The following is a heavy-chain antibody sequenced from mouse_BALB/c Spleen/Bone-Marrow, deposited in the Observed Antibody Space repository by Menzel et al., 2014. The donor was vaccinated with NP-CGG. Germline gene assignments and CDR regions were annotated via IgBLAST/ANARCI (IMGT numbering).Heavy chain of an antibody. CDR1: GYSFAGYT. CDR3: AREGYGSSYGLAY. V-gene: IGHV1-31*01. CDR2: INPYNGGS. Sequence: EVQLQESGPGLVKPGASMKISCKASGYSFAGYTMTWVKQSHGKNLEWIGLINPYNGGSSYNQKFKGKSTLTVDKSSSTAYMELHSLTSEDSAVYYCAREGYGSSYGLAYWGQGTLVTVSA. J-gene: IGHJ3*01. D-gene: IGHD1-1*01.